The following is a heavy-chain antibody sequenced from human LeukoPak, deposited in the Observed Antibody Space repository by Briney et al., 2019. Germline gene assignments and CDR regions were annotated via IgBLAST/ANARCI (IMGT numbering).Heavy chain of an antibody. CDR3: ARRLKVTEHFDY. J-gene: IGHJ4*02. CDR2: IYYTGST. Sequence: SETLSLTCTVSGGSISSTSYYWGWIRQPPGKGLEWIGSIYYTGSTHYNPSLNTRVTMSVDTSKNQFSLKLSSVTAADTAVYYCARRLKVTEHFDYWGQGTLVTVSS. CDR1: GGSISSTSYY. D-gene: IGHD2-21*02. V-gene: IGHV4-39*01.